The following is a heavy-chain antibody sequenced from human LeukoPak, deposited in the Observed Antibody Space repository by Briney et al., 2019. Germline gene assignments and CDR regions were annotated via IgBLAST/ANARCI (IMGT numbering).Heavy chain of an antibody. V-gene: IGHV3-53*04. D-gene: IGHD3-22*01. CDR3: ARAYHYYDSSGYAY. CDR2: IYSGGST. J-gene: IGHJ4*02. Sequence: PGGSPRLSCAASGFTVSSNYMSWVRQAPGKGPEWVSVIYSGGSTYYADSVKGRFTISRHNSKNTLYLQMNSLRAEDTAVYYCARAYHYYDSSGYAYWGQGTLVTVSS. CDR1: GFTVSSNY.